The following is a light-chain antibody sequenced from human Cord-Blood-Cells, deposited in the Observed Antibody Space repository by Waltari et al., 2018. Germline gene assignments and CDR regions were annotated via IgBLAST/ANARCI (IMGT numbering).Light chain of an antibody. CDR1: SSDVGGYNH. Sequence: QSALTQPASVSGSPGQSLTISCTGTSSDVGGYNHVSWYQQHPGKAPKLMIYSVSNRPSGVSNRFSGSKSGNTASLTISGLQAEDEADYYCSSYTSSSTLVFGGGTKLTVL. CDR3: SSYTSSSTLV. CDR2: SVS. J-gene: IGLJ2*01. V-gene: IGLV2-14*01.